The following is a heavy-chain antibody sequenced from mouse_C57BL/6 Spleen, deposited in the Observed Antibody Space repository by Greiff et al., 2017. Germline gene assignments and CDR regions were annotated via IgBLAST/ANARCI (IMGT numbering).Heavy chain of an antibody. CDR3: AREGGLGPFDY. J-gene: IGHJ2*01. V-gene: IGHV5-4*01. CDR2: ISDGGSYT. CDR1: GFTFSSYA. Sequence: EVKVVESGGGLVKPGGSLKLSCAASGFTFSSYAMSWVRQTPEKRLEWVATISDGGSYTYYPDNVKGRFTISRDNAKNNLYLQMSHLKSEDTAMYYCAREGGLGPFDYWGQGTTLTVSS. D-gene: IGHD4-1*01.